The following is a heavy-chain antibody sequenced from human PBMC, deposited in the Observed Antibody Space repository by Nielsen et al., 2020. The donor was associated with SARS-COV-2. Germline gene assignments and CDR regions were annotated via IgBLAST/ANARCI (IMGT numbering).Heavy chain of an antibody. D-gene: IGHD4-17*01. CDR3: ARDKYGGPTVD. J-gene: IGHJ4*02. Sequence: GESLKISCAASGLIGSSSYMSWVRQAPGKGLKWVSVIYTDGRTFYADSVKGRFTISRLNSENTLYLQMDSLRVEDTAVYYCARDKYGGPTVDWGQGTLVTVSS. CDR1: GLIGSSSY. V-gene: IGHV3-53*04. CDR2: IYTDGRT.